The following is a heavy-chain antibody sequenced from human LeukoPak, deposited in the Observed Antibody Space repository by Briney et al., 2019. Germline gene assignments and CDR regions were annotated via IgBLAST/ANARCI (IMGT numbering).Heavy chain of an antibody. CDR1: GGSISSGDYY. Sequence: PSQTLSLTCTVSGGSISSGDYYWSWIRQPPGKGLEWIGYIYYSGSTYYNPSLKSRVTISVDTSKNQFSLKLSSVTAADTAVYYCARVFRADYDILTGYFSKYYFDYWGQGTLVTVSS. J-gene: IGHJ4*02. CDR2: IYYSGST. CDR3: ARVFRADYDILTGYFSKYYFDY. V-gene: IGHV4-30-4*01. D-gene: IGHD3-9*01.